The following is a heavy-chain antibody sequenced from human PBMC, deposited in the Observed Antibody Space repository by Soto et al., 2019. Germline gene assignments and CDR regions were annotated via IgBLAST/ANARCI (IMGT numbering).Heavy chain of an antibody. CDR3: TKEVYGMGYYYYGMDV. D-gene: IGHD2-8*01. CDR1: GFIFDDFA. Sequence: LRLSCAASGFIFDDFAMHWVRQAPGKGLEWVSSITWNSASVAYADSVKGRFTISRDNAKNSLYLQMNNLRPEDAALYHCTKEVYGMGYYYYGMDVWGQGTTVTVSS. J-gene: IGHJ6*02. V-gene: IGHV3-9*01. CDR2: ITWNSASV.